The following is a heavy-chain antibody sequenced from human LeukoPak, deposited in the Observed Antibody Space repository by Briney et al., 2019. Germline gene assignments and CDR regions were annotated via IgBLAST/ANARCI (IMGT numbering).Heavy chain of an antibody. V-gene: IGHV4-39*07. CDR1: GGSISSSSYY. D-gene: IGHD6-13*01. CDR3: AKINSSSSWSFGYFDY. Sequence: SETLSLTCTVSGGSISSSSYYWGWIRQPPGKGLEWIGSIYYSGSTYYNPSLKSRVTISVDTSKNQFSLKLSSVTAADTAVYYCAKINSSSSWSFGYFDYWGQGTLVTVSS. CDR2: IYYSGST. J-gene: IGHJ4*02.